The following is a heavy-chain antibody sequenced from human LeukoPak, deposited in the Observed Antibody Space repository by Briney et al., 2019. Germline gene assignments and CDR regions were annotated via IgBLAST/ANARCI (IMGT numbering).Heavy chain of an antibody. CDR3: ARDRGSYFSDAFDI. CDR2: INPNSGGT. J-gene: IGHJ3*02. Sequence: ASVKVSCKASGYTFTGYQMHWVRQAPGQGLEWMGWINPNSGGTNYVQRFQGRVTMTRDTSISTAYMELSRLISDDTAVYYCARDRGSYFSDAFDIWGQGTMVTVSS. V-gene: IGHV1-2*02. CDR1: GYTFTGYQ. D-gene: IGHD1-26*01.